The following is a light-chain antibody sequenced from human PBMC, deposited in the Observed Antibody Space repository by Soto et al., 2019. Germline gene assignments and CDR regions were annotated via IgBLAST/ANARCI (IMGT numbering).Light chain of an antibody. V-gene: IGKV1-5*01. Sequence: DIQMTQSPSTLSASVGDRVIITCRASQSISSWLAWYQQKPGKAPKLLIYDASRLESGVPSRFSGSGSETEFTLTISSLQPDDFATYYCQQYKSYPWTFGQGTKVDI. J-gene: IGKJ1*01. CDR3: QQYKSYPWT. CDR1: QSISSW. CDR2: DAS.